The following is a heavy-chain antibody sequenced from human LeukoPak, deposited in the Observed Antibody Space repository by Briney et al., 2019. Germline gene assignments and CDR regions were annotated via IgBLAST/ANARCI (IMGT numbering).Heavy chain of an antibody. V-gene: IGHV3-11*01. CDR3: AREDYYDSGSNDY. J-gene: IGHJ4*02. CDR2: ISSSGSTI. D-gene: IGHD3-22*01. Sequence: GGSLRLSCAASGFTFSDYYMSWIRQAPGKGLEWVSYISSSGSTIYYADSVKGRFTISRDNAKNSLYLQMNSLRSEDTAVYYCAREDYYDSGSNDYWGQGTLVTVSS. CDR1: GFTFSDYY.